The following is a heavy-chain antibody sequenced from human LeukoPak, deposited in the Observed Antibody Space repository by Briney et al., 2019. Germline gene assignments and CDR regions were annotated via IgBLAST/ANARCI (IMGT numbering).Heavy chain of an antibody. J-gene: IGHJ4*02. CDR3: ARGMTWSAY. CDR2: IKGDGSEK. CDR1: GFTFSTYW. Sequence: GGSLRLSCAASGFTFSTYWMLWVRQAPGKGLEWVANIKGDGSEKHYVDSVKGRFTISRDNAKNSLYLPMTSLRAEDTALYYCARGMTWSAYWGQGTLVTVAS. V-gene: IGHV3-7*04. D-gene: IGHD2-21*02.